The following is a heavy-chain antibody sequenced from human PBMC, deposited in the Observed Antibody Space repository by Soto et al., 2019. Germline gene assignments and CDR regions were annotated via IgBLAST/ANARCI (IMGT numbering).Heavy chain of an antibody. J-gene: IGHJ6*02. CDR2: IIPIFGTA. V-gene: IGHV1-69*01. Sequence: QVQLVQSGAEVKKPGSSVKVSCKASGGTFSSYSISWGRQAPGQGLEWMGGIIPIFGTANYAQKFQGRDTITADAYTSKAYMELSSLRSEDTAVYYCAREWLAARRQDGMDVWGQGTTVTVSS. D-gene: IGHD6-6*01. CDR3: AREWLAARRQDGMDV. CDR1: GGTFSSYS.